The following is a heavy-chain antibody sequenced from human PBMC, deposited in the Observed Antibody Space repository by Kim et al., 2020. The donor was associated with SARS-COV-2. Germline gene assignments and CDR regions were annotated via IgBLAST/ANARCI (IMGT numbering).Heavy chain of an antibody. V-gene: IGHV1-2*02. CDR2: T. J-gene: IGHJ3*02. Sequence: TNYAQKFQGRVTMTRDTSISTAYMELSRLRSDDTAVYYCARPFSDDAFDIWGQGTMVTVSS. CDR3: ARPFSDDAFDI.